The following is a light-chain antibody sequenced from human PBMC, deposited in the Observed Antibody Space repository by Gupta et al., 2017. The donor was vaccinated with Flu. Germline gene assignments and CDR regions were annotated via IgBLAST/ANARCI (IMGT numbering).Light chain of an antibody. V-gene: IGKV3-11*01. CDR3: QQRSSWPLT. Sequence: EIVLTQSPATLSLSPGERATLSCRASQSVSSFLAWFQHKPGQAPRLLISGASKRATDIPARFSGSGSGTDFTLTISNLEPEDFAVYYCQQRSSWPLTFGGGTKVEIK. J-gene: IGKJ4*01. CDR2: GAS. CDR1: QSVSSF.